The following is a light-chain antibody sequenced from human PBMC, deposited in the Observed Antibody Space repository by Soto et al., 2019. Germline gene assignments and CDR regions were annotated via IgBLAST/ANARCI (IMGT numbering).Light chain of an antibody. Sequence: QSALTQPASVSGSPGQSITIACTGTNRDVGSYNLVSWYQQRPGEAPKLIISEVRNRPSGISYRFTGSKSGNTASLTISGLQAEDEADYYCSSYTTTSTLVFGGVTNLTVL. CDR2: EVR. V-gene: IGLV2-14*01. CDR1: NRDVGSYNL. J-gene: IGLJ3*02. CDR3: SSYTTTSTLV.